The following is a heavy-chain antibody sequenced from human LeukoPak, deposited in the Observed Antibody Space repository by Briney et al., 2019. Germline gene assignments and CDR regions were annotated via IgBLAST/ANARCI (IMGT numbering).Heavy chain of an antibody. CDR1: GYTFTSYG. V-gene: IGHV1-18*01. J-gene: IGHJ6*02. Sequence: ASVKVSCKASGYTFTSYGISWVRQAPGQGLEWMGWISAYNGNTNYAQKFQGRVTMTEDTSTDTAYMELSSLRSEDTAVYYCATVSQGGIVVYNYYYYGMDVWGQGTTVTVSS. D-gene: IGHD2-15*01. CDR3: ATVSQGGIVVYNYYYYGMDV. CDR2: ISAYNGNT.